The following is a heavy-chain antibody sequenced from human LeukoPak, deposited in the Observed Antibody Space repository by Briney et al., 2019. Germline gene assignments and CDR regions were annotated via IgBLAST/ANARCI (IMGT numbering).Heavy chain of an antibody. CDR2: ITSSGTYI. D-gene: IGHD3-3*01. CDR1: GFTFSSYT. J-gene: IGHJ4*02. V-gene: IGHV3-21*04. CDR3: ARTSWYYDFWSGLTPKEIFDY. Sequence: GGSLRLSCAASGFTFSSYTMNWVRQAPGKGLEWVSSITSSGTYIYYADSVKGRFTISRDNAKNSLYLQMNSLRAEDTALYYCARTSWYYDFWSGLTPKEIFDYWGQGTLVTVSS.